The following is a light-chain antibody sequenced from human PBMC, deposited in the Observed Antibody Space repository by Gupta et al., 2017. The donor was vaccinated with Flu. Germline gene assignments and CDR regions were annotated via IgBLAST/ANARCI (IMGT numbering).Light chain of an antibody. CDR2: DDD. CDR3: QSFDSDSGHWI. CDR1: SGSTVRAV. V-gene: IGLV6-57*01. J-gene: IGLJ3*02. Sequence: ISCTRNSGSTVRAVCELCQQRPGSTPTTVSFDDDQRPPGGPDRCSGAIDSSSNSASLTITGLRPEDEADYYCQSFDSDSGHWIFGGGTKLTVL.